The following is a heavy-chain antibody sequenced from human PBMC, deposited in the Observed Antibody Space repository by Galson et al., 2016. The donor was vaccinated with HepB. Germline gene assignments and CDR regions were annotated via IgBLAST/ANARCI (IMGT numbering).Heavy chain of an antibody. Sequence: QSGAEVKKPGESLEISCKGSGYSFTSYWIAWVRQMPGKGLEWMGIIYPGDSDTRYSPSFQGQVTISVDKSISTAYLQWSSLKASDTAMYFCARLRDTASSTRYFDYWAEWTLVTLSS. V-gene: IGHV5-51*01. CDR1: GYSFTSYW. CDR3: ARLRDTASSTRYFDY. D-gene: IGHD1-26*01. CDR2: IYPGDSDT. J-gene: IGHJ4*03.